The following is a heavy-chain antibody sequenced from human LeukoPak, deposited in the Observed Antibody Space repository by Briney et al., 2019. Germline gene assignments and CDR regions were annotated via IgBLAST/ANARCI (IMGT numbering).Heavy chain of an antibody. CDR3: ARGEQQLDGVGY. CDR1: GYTFTSYD. V-gene: IGHV1-2*02. J-gene: IGHJ4*02. D-gene: IGHD6-13*01. Sequence: ASVKVSCKASGYTFTSYDINWVRQATGQGLEWMGWINPNSGGTNYAQKFQGRVTMTRDTSISTAYMELSRLRSDDTAVYYCARGEQQLDGVGYWGQGTLVTVSS. CDR2: INPNSGGT.